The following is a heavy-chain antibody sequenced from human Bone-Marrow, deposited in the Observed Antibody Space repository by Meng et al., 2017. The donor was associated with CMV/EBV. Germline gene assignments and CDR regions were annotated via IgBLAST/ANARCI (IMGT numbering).Heavy chain of an antibody. J-gene: IGHJ4*02. CDR3: ARGGGSTSFDY. CDR1: GFTVDDYG. V-gene: IGHV3-20*04. CDR2: IKWNGGST. D-gene: IGHD2-2*01. Sequence: LSCAASGFTVDDYGMSWVRQTPGKGMEWVSGIKWNGGSTGYADSVKGRFTISRDNGKNSLYVQMNSLRAEDTALYYCARGGGSTSFDYWGQGALVTVSS.